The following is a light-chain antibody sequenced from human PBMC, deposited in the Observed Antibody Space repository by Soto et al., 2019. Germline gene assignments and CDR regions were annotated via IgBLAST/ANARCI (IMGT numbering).Light chain of an antibody. Sequence: DIQMTQSPSSLSASVGDRVTITCRTSQSIGNYLNWYQQKPGKAPKLLIYAASSLQSGVPSRFSGSESGTDFTLTISSLQPEDFATYYCQQTYSNLWTFGQGTKVEIK. J-gene: IGKJ1*01. V-gene: IGKV1-39*01. CDR3: QQTYSNLWT. CDR1: QSIGNY. CDR2: AAS.